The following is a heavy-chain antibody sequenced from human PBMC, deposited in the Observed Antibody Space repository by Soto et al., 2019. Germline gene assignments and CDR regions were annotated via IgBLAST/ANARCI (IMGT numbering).Heavy chain of an antibody. D-gene: IGHD3-3*01. CDR2: ISTGGGTT. V-gene: IGHV3-23*01. Sequence: VQLLESGGGLVQSGGSLRLSCAASGLTFSSYAMSWVRQAPGKGLDWVSSISTGGGTTYYADSVKGRFTVSRDNXXXXXXXXXXXXXXXXXXXXXXXXGWRDVDYWGQGTLVTVSS. CDR3: XXGWRDVDY. CDR1: GLTFSSYA. J-gene: IGHJ4*02.